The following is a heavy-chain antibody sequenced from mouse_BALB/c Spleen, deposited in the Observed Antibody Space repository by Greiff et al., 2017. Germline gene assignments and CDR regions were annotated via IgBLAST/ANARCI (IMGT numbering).Heavy chain of an antibody. D-gene: IGHD2-4*01. Sequence: EVKVEESGGGLVKPGGSLKLSCASSGFTFSSYTMSWVRQTPEKRLEWVATISSGGSYTYYPDSVNGRFTISRDNAKNTLYLQMSSLKSEDTAMYYCTRDDDYDYDAPMDYWGQGTSVTVSS. CDR1: GFTFSSYT. J-gene: IGHJ4*01. CDR2: ISSGGSYT. CDR3: TRDDDYDYDAPMDY. V-gene: IGHV5-6-4*01.